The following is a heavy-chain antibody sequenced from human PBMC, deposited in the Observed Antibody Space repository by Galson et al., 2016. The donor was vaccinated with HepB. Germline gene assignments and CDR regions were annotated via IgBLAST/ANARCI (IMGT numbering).Heavy chain of an antibody. CDR1: GFSHSTYW. Sequence: SLRLSCAASGFSHSTYWMHWVRQAPGKGLVWVSRINSDDSITMYADSVKGRFTISRDNATNTLYLQMNSLRVEDTAVYYWAWGLAGLGRGCYHWGQGTLVTVSS. CDR3: AWGLAGLGRGCYH. CDR2: INSDDSIT. V-gene: IGHV3-74*03. J-gene: IGHJ5*02. D-gene: IGHD1-26*01.